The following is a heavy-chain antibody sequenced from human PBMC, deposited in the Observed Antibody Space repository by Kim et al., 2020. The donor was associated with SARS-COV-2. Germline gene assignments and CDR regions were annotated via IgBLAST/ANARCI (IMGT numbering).Heavy chain of an antibody. V-gene: IGHV4-34*01. D-gene: IGHD3-16*02. J-gene: IGHJ4*02. Sequence: LEKKGEINHSGSTNYNPSLKSRVTISVDTSKNQFSLKLSSVTAADTAVYYCARVSLMITFGGVIVAYFDYWGQGTLVTVSS. CDR3: ARVSLMITFGGVIVAYFDY. CDR2: INHSGST.